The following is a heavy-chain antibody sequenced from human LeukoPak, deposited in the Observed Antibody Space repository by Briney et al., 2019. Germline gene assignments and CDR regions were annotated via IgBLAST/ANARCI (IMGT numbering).Heavy chain of an antibody. J-gene: IGHJ5*02. CDR1: GGSFSGYY. CDR2: INHSGGT. Sequence: SETLSLTCAVYGGSFSGYYWSWIRQPPGKGLEWIGEINHSGGTNYNPSLKSRVTISVDTSKNQFSLKLSSVTAADTAVYYCARGLGSGYYYGDSNWFDPWGQGTLVTVSS. D-gene: IGHD3-22*01. CDR3: ARGLGSGYYYGDSNWFDP. V-gene: IGHV4-34*01.